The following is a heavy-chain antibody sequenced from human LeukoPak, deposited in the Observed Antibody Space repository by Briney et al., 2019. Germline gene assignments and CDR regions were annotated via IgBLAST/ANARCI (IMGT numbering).Heavy chain of an antibody. CDR1: GYTFTDYN. J-gene: IGHJ4*02. V-gene: IGHV1-2*02. CDR2: IDPNSGGT. CDR3: ATHPFDF. Sequence: ASVKVSCKASGYTFTDYNIHWVRQAPGQGLGWMGWIDPNSGGTNYAQKFQGRVTMTRDTSIGTAYMDLSSLISDDTAVYYCATHPFDFWGQGTLVTVSS.